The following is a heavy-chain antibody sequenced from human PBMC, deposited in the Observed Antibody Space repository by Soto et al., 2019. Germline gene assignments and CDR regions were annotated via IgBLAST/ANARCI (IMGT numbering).Heavy chain of an antibody. CDR2: IYTDGSST. CDR1: GFTFSSYW. Sequence: EVQLVESGGGLVQPGGSLRLSCAASGFTFSSYWMYWVRQAPGKGLVWVSRIYTDGSSTSYAESVKGPFTISRDNAKNMLYLQMNSLRAADTGVYFCARDQARAWSFKFDFRGQRTLVTVSS. D-gene: IGHD6-6*01. CDR3: ARDQARAWSFKFDF. V-gene: IGHV3-74*01. J-gene: IGHJ4*02.